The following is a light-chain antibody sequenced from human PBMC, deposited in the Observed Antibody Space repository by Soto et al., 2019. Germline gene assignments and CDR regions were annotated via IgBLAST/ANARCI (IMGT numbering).Light chain of an antibody. CDR2: GAS. J-gene: IGKJ4*01. V-gene: IGKV3-20*01. CDR1: QSVSSTY. CDR3: QQYESSPTT. Sequence: EIVLTQSPGTLSLSPGERATLSCRASQSVSSTYLAWYQQKPGQPPRLLIYGASSRATGIPDRFSGSGSGTDFTLTISRLEPEDFAVYYCQQYESSPTTFGGGTKVEIK.